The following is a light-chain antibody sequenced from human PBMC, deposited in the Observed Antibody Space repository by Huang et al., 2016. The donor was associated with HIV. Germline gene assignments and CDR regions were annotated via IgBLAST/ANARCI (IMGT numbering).Light chain of an antibody. CDR2: GAS. J-gene: IGKJ4*01. CDR1: QSINSY. CDR3: QQSYSTPVT. V-gene: IGKV1-39*01. Sequence: DIQMTQSPSSLSASVGDRVTITCRASQSINSYLNWYQQKPGKAPSLLMFGASSLQSGVPSRFSGSGSGTDFTLTISSLQPEDFATYYCQQSYSTPVTFGGGTKLEIK.